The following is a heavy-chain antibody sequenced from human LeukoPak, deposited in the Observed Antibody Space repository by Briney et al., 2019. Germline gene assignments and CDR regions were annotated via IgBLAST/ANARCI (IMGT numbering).Heavy chain of an antibody. J-gene: IGHJ4*02. CDR1: GFTFGDYA. V-gene: IGHV3-49*04. D-gene: IGHD3-22*01. Sequence: GSLRLSCTALGFTFGDYAMNWVRQAPGKGLEWVGFIRSEGHGGTPEYATSVKGRFTISRDDSKSIAYLQMNSLKTEDTAMYYCTRDSYSVDSGYFEFDYWGQGTLVTVSS. CDR2: IRSEGHGGTP. CDR3: TRDSYSVDSGYFEFDY.